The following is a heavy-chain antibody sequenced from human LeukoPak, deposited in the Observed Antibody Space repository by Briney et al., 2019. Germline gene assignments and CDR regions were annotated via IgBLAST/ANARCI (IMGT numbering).Heavy chain of an antibody. V-gene: IGHV4-31*03. D-gene: IGHD3-3*01. CDR1: GTSISSGAYS. CDR2: IYYSGNT. CDR3: ARTITIFGAFGYFDY. Sequence: SQTLSLTCTVSGTSISSGAYSWSWVRQHPGKGLEWIAYIYYSGNTYYNPSLKRRVTISVDTSKNQFSLKLSSVTAADTAVYYCARTITIFGAFGYFDYWGQGTLVT. J-gene: IGHJ4*02.